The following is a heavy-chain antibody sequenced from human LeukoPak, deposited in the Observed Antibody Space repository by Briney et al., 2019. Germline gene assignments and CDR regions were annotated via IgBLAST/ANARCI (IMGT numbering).Heavy chain of an antibody. V-gene: IGHV4-59*01. CDR2: IYYSESA. J-gene: IGHJ4*02. CDR3: ARKRSFDL. CDR1: GGSISSYY. Sequence: PSETLSLTCTVSGGSISSYYWSWIPQPPGKRLEWIGCIYYSESATYNPSLKSRVTISLDTSKNQFFLKLSSVTAADTAVYYCARKRSFDLWGQGTLVTVSS. D-gene: IGHD3-9*01.